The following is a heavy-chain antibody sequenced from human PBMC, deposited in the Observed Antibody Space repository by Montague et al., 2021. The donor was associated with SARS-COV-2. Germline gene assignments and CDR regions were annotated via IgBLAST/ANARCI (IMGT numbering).Heavy chain of an antibody. J-gene: IGHJ6*02. V-gene: IGHV4-59*01. Sequence: SETRSLTCSVSGGSLSSFYWSWIRQPPGKGLEYIGYIHYSGSTNFSPSLNSRVSISLDTSKNQFSLNLRSVTTADTAVYYCVRVAELDVFSVHYYGLDVWGQGTTVTVSS. CDR1: GGSLSSFY. D-gene: IGHD5/OR15-5a*01. CDR2: IHYSGST. CDR3: VRVAELDVFSVHYYGLDV.